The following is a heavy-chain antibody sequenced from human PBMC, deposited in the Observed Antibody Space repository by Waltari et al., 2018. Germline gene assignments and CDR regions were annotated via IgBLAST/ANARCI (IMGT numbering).Heavy chain of an antibody. J-gene: IGHJ5*02. CDR2: VYYTGRT. D-gene: IGHD6-19*01. CDR1: GASIRDFY. Sequence: QVQLQESGPGLVKPSETLSPTCNVSGASIRDFYWTWLRQSPWKGLEWIGYVYYTGRTNYNPSLKRRGAMSLDMSKDEVSLQLRSVTAADTAVDYWALLQGCTSGWYWFDPWGPGTLVTVSA. V-gene: IGHV4-59*01. CDR3: ALLQGCTSGWYWFDP.